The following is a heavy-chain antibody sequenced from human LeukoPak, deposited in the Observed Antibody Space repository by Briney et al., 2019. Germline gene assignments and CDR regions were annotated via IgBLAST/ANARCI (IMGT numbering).Heavy chain of an antibody. CDR2: ISSSGSTI. CDR1: GFTFSSYA. CDR3: GRWGIEAALDS. D-gene: IGHD2-15*01. Sequence: GGSLRLSCSASGFTFSSYAMNWVRQAPGKGLEWVSFISSSGSTIQYADSVKGRFTISRDNAKNSLYLQMNSLRAEDSGVYYCGRWGIEAALDSWGQGTLVTVSS. V-gene: IGHV3-48*03. J-gene: IGHJ5*02.